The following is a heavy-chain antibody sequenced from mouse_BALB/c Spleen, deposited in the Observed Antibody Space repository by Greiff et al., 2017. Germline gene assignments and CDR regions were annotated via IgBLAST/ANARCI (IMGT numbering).Heavy chain of an antibody. Sequence: QVQLKESGPGLVAPSQSLSITCTVSGFSLTSYDISWIRQPPGKGLEWLGVIWTGGGTNYNSAFMSRLSISKDNSKSQVFLKMNSLQTDDTAIYYCVRDQITTYAMDYWGQGTSVTVSS. CDR1: GFSLTSYD. J-gene: IGHJ4*01. V-gene: IGHV2-9-2*01. D-gene: IGHD1-1*01. CDR2: IWTGGGT. CDR3: VRDQITTYAMDY.